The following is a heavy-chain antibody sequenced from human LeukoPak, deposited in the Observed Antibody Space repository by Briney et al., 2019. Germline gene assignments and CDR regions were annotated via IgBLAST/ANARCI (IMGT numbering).Heavy chain of an antibody. CDR3: ATAGYCSSTSCLNWFDP. Sequence: ASVKVSCKASGYTFTSYGISWVRQAPGQRLEWMGWISVYNGHTNYAQKFQGRVTMTEDTSTDTAYMELSSLRSEDTAVYYCATAGYCSSTSCLNWFDPWGQGTLVIVSS. D-gene: IGHD2-2*03. J-gene: IGHJ5*02. CDR1: GYTFTSYG. CDR2: ISVYNGHT. V-gene: IGHV1-18*01.